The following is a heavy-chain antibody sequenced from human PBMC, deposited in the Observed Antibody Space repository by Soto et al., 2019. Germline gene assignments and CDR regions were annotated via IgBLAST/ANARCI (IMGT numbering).Heavy chain of an antibody. V-gene: IGHV1-69*13. CDR2: IIPIFGTA. Sequence: SVKGSCKASGGTFSRYAISLVRQAPGQGLEWMGGIIPIFGTANYAQKFQGRVTITADESTSTAYMELSSLRSEDTAVYYCATSVDQGRGYSGYQNAAYYYYGMDVWGQGTTVTVSS. J-gene: IGHJ6*02. CDR1: GGTFSRYA. D-gene: IGHD5-12*01. CDR3: ATSVDQGRGYSGYQNAAYYYYGMDV.